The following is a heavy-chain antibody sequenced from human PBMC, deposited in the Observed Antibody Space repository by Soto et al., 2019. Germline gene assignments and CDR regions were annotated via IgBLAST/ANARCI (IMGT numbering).Heavy chain of an antibody. V-gene: IGHV4-4*07. CDR3: ARAGAYGYD. Sequence: PSETLSLTCTVSGASITGSFFWSWIRQPAGKGLEWIGRFSLSGTTNYNPSLRSRVTMSADVSKIQFSLRLTSVTAADTALYYCARAGAYGYDWGQGTLVTVSS. D-gene: IGHD5-18*01. CDR2: FSLSGTT. J-gene: IGHJ4*02. CDR1: GASITGSFF.